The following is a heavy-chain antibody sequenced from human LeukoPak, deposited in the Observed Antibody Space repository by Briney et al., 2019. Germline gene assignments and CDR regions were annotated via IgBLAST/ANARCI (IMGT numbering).Heavy chain of an antibody. D-gene: IGHD2-8*01. CDR2: SDNEKPET. Sequence: AAEKVSRKVSGYSLTELSMHWVRQTPGKGLEWMGGSDNEKPETIYARKFQGKVTMPEATSTDTVYLELSSLRSEDSAGYKCAAARLYGTLDDWSQGTLVTVSS. CDR3: AAARLYGTLDD. V-gene: IGHV1-24*01. J-gene: IGHJ4*02. CDR1: GYSLTELS.